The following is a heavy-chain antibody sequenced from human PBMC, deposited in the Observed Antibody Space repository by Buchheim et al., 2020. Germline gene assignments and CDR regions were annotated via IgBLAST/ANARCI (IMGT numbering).Heavy chain of an antibody. J-gene: IGHJ4*02. CDR3: ARDLTYDFWSGSDLDY. CDR2: IKQDGREK. V-gene: IGHV3-7*01. CDR1: GFTFSSYW. D-gene: IGHD3-3*01. Sequence: EVQLVESGGGLVQPGGSLRLSCAASGFTFSSYWMSWVRQAPGKGLEWVSNIKQDGREKYYVDSVKGRVTISRDNAKNSLYLQMNSLRAEDTAVYYCARDLTYDFWSGSDLDYWGQGTL.